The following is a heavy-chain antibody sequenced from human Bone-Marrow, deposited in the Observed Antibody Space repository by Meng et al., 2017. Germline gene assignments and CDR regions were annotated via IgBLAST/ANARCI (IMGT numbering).Heavy chain of an antibody. CDR2: FYYSGST. Sequence: QLQLQESGPGLLKPSEPLSLTCTVSGGSISSSSYYWGWIRQPPGKGLEWIGSFYYSGSTFSNPSLKNRVTISVDTSKNQFSLKLSSVTAADTAVYYCSVGELLPTWFDPWGQGTLVTVSS. J-gene: IGHJ5*02. CDR1: GGSISSSSYY. CDR3: SVGELLPTWFDP. D-gene: IGHD1-26*01. V-gene: IGHV4-39*01.